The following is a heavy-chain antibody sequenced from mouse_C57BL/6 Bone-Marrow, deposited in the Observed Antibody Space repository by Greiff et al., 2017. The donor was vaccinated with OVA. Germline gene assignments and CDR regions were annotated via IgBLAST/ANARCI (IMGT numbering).Heavy chain of an antibody. CDR2: ISSGSSTI. Sequence: EVQGVESGGGLVKPGGSLKLSCAASGFTFSYYGMHWVRQAPEKGLEWVAYISSGSSTIYYADTVKGRFTISRDNAKNTLFLQMTSLRSEDTAMYYCARGGTTADYWGQGTTLTVSS. D-gene: IGHD1-2*01. CDR3: ARGGTTADY. V-gene: IGHV5-17*01. J-gene: IGHJ2*01. CDR1: GFTFSYYG.